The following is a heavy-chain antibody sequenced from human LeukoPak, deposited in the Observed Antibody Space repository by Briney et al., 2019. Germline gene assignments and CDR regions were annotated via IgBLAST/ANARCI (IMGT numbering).Heavy chain of an antibody. V-gene: IGHV3-66*01. Sequence: GGSLRLSCAASGFTVTNYYMSWVRKAPGKGLEWVSVVYSGGDTYHADSVKSRFTLSRDNSKNTLYLQMNSLRVEDTAVYYCTRDPDAWGQGTLVTVSS. CDR1: GFTVTNYY. J-gene: IGHJ5*02. CDR3: TRDPDA. CDR2: VYSGGDT.